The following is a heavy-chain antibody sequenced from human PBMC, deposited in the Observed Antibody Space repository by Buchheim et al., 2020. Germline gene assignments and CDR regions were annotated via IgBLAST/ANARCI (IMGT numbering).Heavy chain of an antibody. CDR2: ISYDGSNK. CDR1: GFTFSGYA. V-gene: IGHV3-30-3*01. D-gene: IGHD3-22*01. J-gene: IGHJ4*02. CDR3: ARALQYYYDSSGYEFDY. Sequence: QVQLVESGGGVVQPGRSLRLSCAASGFTFSGYAMHWVRQAPGKGLEWVAVISYDGSNKYYADSVKGRFTLSRDNSKNTLYLQMNSLRAEDTAVYYCARALQYYYDSSGYEFDYWGQGTL.